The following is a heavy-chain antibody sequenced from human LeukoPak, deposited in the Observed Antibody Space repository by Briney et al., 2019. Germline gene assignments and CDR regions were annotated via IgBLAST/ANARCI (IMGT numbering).Heavy chain of an antibody. J-gene: IGHJ4*02. CDR2: IYPGDSDT. V-gene: IGHV5-51*01. CDR3: ARIRRITMVRGVPPNYFDY. CDR1: GYSFTSYW. D-gene: IGHD3-10*01. Sequence: GESLKISCKGSGYSFTSYWIGWVRQMPGKGLEWMGIIYPGDSDTRYSPSFQGQVTISADKSISTAYLQWSSLKASDTAMYYCARIRRITMVRGVPPNYFDYWGQGTLVTVSS.